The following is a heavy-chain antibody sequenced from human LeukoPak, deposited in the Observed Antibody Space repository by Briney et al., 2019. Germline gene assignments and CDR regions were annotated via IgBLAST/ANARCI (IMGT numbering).Heavy chain of an antibody. Sequence: GGSLRLSCAASGFTFDDYGMSWVRQAPGKGLEWFSGINWNGGSTGYADSVKGRFTISRDNAKNSLYLLMNSLRAEDTALYYCARDRTTRGNNYYDSSVYYRTDALDIWGQGTMVTVSS. D-gene: IGHD3-22*01. CDR3: ARDRTTRGNNYYDSSVYYRTDALDI. CDR1: GFTFDDYG. V-gene: IGHV3-20*04. CDR2: INWNGGST. J-gene: IGHJ3*02.